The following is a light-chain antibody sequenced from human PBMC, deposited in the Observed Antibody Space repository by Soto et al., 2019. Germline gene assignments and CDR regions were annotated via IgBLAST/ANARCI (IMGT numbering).Light chain of an antibody. CDR2: AAS. V-gene: IGKV1-9*01. CDR1: QGISSY. CDR3: QQLNSYPLT. J-gene: IGKJ4*01. Sequence: DIQFTQSPSFLSASVGVRVTITCRASQGISSYLAWYQQKPGKAPKLLIYAASTLQSGVPSRFSGSGSGPELTLTISSLQPEDVTTYYCQQLNSYPLTFGGGTKVEIK.